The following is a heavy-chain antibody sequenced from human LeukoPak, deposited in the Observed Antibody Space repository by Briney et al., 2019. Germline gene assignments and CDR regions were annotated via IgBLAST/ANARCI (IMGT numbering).Heavy chain of an antibody. V-gene: IGHV4-34*01. D-gene: IGHD3-22*01. CDR2: INHSGST. Sequence: SETLSLTCAVYGGSFSGYYWSWIRQPPGKGLEWIGEINHSGSTNYNPSLKSRVTISVDTSKNQFSLKLSSVTAADTAVYYCARGQDSSGYVYWGXGTLVTVSS. CDR3: ARGQDSSGYVY. CDR1: GGSFSGYY. J-gene: IGHJ4*02.